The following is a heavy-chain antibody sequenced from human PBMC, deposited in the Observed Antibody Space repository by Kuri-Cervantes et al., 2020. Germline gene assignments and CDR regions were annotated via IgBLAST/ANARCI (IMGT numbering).Heavy chain of an antibody. CDR2: INPNSGGT. CDR1: GYTFTGYY. CDR3: SRGLYSAGSYYHYFDY. V-gene: IGHV1-2*02. Sequence: ASVKVSCKASGYTFTGYYMHWVRQAPGQGLEWMGWINPNSGGTNYAQKFQGRVSMTRNTSTSIDYMDLRGLRSDDTAVYYCSRGLYSAGSYYHYFDYWGQGILVTVSS. J-gene: IGHJ4*02. D-gene: IGHD3-10*01.